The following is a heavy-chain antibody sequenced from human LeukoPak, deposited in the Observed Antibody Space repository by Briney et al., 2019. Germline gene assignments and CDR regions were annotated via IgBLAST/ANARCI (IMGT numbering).Heavy chain of an antibody. J-gene: IGHJ4*02. Sequence: GGSLRLSCAASGFTFSSYAMSWVRQAQGKGLEWVSGISGSGGSTYYADSVKGRFTISRDNSENTLNLQMNSLRAEDTAMYYCARDLHAVGGTIDYWGQGTLVTVSS. CDR1: GFTFSSYA. CDR3: ARDLHAVGGTIDY. D-gene: IGHD1-26*01. V-gene: IGHV3-23*01. CDR2: ISGSGGST.